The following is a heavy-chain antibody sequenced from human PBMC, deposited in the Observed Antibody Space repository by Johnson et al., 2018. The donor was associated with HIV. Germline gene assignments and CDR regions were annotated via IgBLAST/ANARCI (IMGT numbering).Heavy chain of an antibody. CDR1: GFTFSTYW. D-gene: IGHD6-25*01. CDR2: IKQDGSNK. CDR3: ATIAAHGAAFDI. J-gene: IGHJ3*02. V-gene: IGHV3-7*01. Sequence: VQLVESGGGLVQPGGSLRLSCAASGFTFSTYWMSWVRQAPGKGLEWVANIKQDGSNKYHADSVKGRFTISRDNSKNTLYLQMNSMRPEDTAAYYCATIAAHGAAFDIWGQGTVVTVSS.